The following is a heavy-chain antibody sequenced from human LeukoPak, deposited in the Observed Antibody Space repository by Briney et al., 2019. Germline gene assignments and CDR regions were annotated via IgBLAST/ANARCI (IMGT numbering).Heavy chain of an antibody. CDR1: GLRFDDYA. CDR3: AKGKGGYYYYGMDV. CDR2: ISWNSGTI. J-gene: IGHJ6*02. Sequence: GGSLRLSCVASGLRFDDYAMNWVRQAPGKGLEWVSSISWNSGTIGYGDSVKGRFTISRDNAKNSLYLQMNSLRAEGTALYYCAKGKGGYYYYGMDVWGQGTTVTVSS. V-gene: IGHV3-9*01.